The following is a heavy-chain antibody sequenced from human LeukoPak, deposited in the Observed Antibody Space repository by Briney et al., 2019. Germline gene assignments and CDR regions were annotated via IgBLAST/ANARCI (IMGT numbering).Heavy chain of an antibody. V-gene: IGHV3-23*01. J-gene: IGHJ4*02. CDR1: GFTFSSYA. CDR2: ISGSGGST. D-gene: IGHD6-19*01. CDR3: AKGPKQLLVSTFDY. Sequence: GGSLRLSCAASGFTFSSYAMSWVRQAPGNGLEWVSAISGSGGSTYYADSVKGRFTISRDNSKNTLYLQMNSLRAEDTAVYYCAKGPKQLLVSTFDYWGQGTLVTVSS.